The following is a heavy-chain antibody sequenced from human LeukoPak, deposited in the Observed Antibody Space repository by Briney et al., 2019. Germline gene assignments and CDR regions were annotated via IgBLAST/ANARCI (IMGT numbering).Heavy chain of an antibody. CDR2: ISGSGGST. CDR3: AKSSGYLPLDYYYMDV. D-gene: IGHD3-3*01. V-gene: IGHV3-23*01. J-gene: IGHJ6*03. CDR1: GFTFSSYA. Sequence: PGGSLRLSCAASGFTFSSYAMSWVRQAPGKGLEWVSAISGSGGSTYYADSVKGRFTISRDNSKNTLYLQMNSLRAEDTAVYYCAKSSGYLPLDYYYMDVWGKGTTVTVSS.